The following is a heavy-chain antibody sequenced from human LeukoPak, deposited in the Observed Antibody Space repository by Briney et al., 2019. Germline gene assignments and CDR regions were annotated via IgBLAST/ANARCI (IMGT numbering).Heavy chain of an antibody. CDR2: VGTGGDDI. V-gene: IGHV3-21*05. CDR3: VRGGRGRDDCFDY. CDR1: GYTFPSYS. D-gene: IGHD3-10*01. Sequence: PGGSLRLSCAASGYTFPSYSLNWVRQSPGKGLEWISYVGTGGDDIYYADSVTGRFTISRDNAEKSVYLQMNSLRVEDTAVYYCVRGGRGRDDCFDYWGQGTQVTVSS. J-gene: IGHJ4*02.